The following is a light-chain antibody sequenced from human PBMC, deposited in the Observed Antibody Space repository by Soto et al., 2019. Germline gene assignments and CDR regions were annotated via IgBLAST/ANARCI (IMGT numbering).Light chain of an antibody. CDR3: QQLNSYPLT. V-gene: IGKV1-9*01. CDR2: AVS. J-gene: IGKJ4*01. CDR1: QGTSSY. Sequence: DIQLTQSPSFLSASVGDRVTITCRASQGTSSYLAWYQQKPGKAPKLLTYAVSTLQSGVPSRFSGSGSGTEFTLTISSLQPEDVATYYCQQLNSYPLTIGGGTKVEIK.